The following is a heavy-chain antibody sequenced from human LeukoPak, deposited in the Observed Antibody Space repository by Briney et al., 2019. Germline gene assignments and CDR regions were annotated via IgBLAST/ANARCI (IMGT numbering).Heavy chain of an antibody. CDR2: TYYTGST. D-gene: IGHD3-16*01. J-gene: IGHJ4*02. CDR1: GSSITSVSHY. Sequence: KPSETLSLTCTISGSSITSVSHYWGWIRQPPGKGLEWIGDTYYTGSTYYSPSLRSRVTMSVHTSENQFSLRLNSVTAVDTAVYYCARRWGNIVGVTYEYWGQGTLVTVSS. CDR3: ARRWGNIVGVTYEY. V-gene: IGHV4-39*01.